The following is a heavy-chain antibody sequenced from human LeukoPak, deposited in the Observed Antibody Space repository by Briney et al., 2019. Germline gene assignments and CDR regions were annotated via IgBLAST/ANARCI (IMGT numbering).Heavy chain of an antibody. CDR1: GYTFTGYY. J-gene: IGHJ4*02. Sequence: GASVKVSCKASGYTFTGYYMHWVRQAPGQGLEWMGWINPNSGGTNYAQKFQGWVTMTRDTSISTAYMELGRLRSDDTAVYYCARELGSSWYGIDYWGQGTLVTVSS. CDR3: ARELGSSWYGIDY. CDR2: INPNSGGT. V-gene: IGHV1-2*04. D-gene: IGHD6-13*01.